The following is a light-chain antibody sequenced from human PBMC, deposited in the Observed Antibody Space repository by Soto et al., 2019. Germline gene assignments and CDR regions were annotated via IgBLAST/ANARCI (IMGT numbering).Light chain of an antibody. J-gene: IGKJ1*01. CDR3: QQYNNWPRT. CDR1: QSVGSS. V-gene: IGKV3-15*01. Sequence: EKVMTQSPATLSVSPGERATLSCRASQSVGSSLAWYQQKPGQPPRLLIYGASTRATGIPARFSGSGSGTEFTLTLRSLQSEDFAVYYCQQYNNWPRTFGQGTKV. CDR2: GAS.